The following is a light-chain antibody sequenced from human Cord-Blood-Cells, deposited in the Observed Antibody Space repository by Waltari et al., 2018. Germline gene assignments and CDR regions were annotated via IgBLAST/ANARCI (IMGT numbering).Light chain of an antibody. V-gene: IGLV1-40*01. J-gene: IGLJ3*02. CDR3: QSYDSSLSGSV. CDR1: SSNIGAGYD. CDR2: GNS. Sequence: QSVLTQPPSVSGAPGQRVTISCTGSSSNIGAGYDVHWYQQLPGTAPKLLTYGNSNRPSGVPDRFSGSKSGTSASLAITGLQAEDDADYYCQSYDSSLSGSVFGGGTKLTVL.